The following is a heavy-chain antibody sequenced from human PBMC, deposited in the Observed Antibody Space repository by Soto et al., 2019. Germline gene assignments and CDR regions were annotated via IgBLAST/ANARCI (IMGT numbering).Heavy chain of an antibody. J-gene: IGHJ3*02. Sequence: SLRLSFAASGCTFSSYGMHCVRQAPGKGLEWVAVISYDGSNKYYADSVKGRFTISRDNSKNTLYLQMNSLRAEDTAVYYCAKDQGSSGYLGAFDIWGQGTMVTVS. CDR3: AKDQGSSGYLGAFDI. V-gene: IGHV3-30*18. D-gene: IGHD3-22*01. CDR1: GCTFSSYG. CDR2: ISYDGSNK.